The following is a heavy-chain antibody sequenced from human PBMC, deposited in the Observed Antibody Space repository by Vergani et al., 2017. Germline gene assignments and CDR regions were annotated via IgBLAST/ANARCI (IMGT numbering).Heavy chain of an antibody. V-gene: IGHV4-34*02. CDR1: GGSLSGYF. D-gene: IGHD3-10*01. CDR3: ASRRPRLNLGSKSNAGTFDS. J-gene: IGHJ4*02. CDR2: IIAIGSA. Sequence: QVHLQQRGAGVLKPSETLSLTCGVIGGSLSGYFWSWIRQSPGRGLEWIGGIIAIGSAKSSPSATRRVKISVDTSRGEFTLTVTSVTAADTGLYFCASRRPRLNLGSKSNAGTFDSWGQGTLVTVSS.